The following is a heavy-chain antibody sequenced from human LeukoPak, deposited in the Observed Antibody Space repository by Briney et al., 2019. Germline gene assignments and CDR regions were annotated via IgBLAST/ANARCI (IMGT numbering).Heavy chain of an antibody. Sequence: NALQLFSSIIISSSYIYYPQSVKGGFNISREKEKNSLYLQMNSLRAEDTAVYYCASALVPDWGQGTLVTVSS. J-gene: IGHJ4*02. CDR3: ASALVPD. D-gene: IGHD6-13*01. V-gene: IGHV3-21*01. CDR2: IIISSSYI.